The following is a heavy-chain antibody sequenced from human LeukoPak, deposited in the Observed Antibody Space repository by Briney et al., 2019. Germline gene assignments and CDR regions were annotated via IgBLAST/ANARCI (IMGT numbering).Heavy chain of an antibody. CDR2: IRDSGEA. CDR3: ARDRAALQDWVEFDP. D-gene: IGHD3/OR15-3a*01. CDR1: GFRVSGYY. J-gene: IGHJ5*02. V-gene: IGHV3-66*03. Sequence: PGGSLRLSCAVSGFRVSGYYMSWVRQAPGKGVEWVGLIRDSGEAFYGEFVRGRFAISRDESENTLYLQMNSLRVEDTAVYFCARDRAALQDWVEFDPWGQGTPVIVSS.